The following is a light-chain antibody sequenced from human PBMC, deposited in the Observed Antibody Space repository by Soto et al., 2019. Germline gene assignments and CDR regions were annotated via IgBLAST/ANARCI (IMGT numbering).Light chain of an antibody. Sequence: DIQMTQYPSTLSGCVGDRVTINCRASQTISSWLAWYQQKPGKAPKLLIYKASTLKSGVPSRFSGSGYGREFSLTISSLQPDDFATDYCQHYNSYSEGFCQGTKVDIK. CDR3: QHYNSYSEG. CDR2: KAS. CDR1: QTISSW. V-gene: IGKV1-5*03. J-gene: IGKJ1*01.